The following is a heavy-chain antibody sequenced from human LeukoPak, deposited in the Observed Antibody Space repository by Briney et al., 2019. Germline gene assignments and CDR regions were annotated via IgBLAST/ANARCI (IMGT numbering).Heavy chain of an antibody. CDR2: IYYSGST. D-gene: IGHD6-19*01. CDR3: AGGILYSSGLYYFDY. V-gene: IGHV4-39*01. J-gene: IGHJ4*02. CDR1: GGSISSSSYY. Sequence: SETLSLTCTVSGGSISSSSYYWGWIRQPPGKGLEWIGSIYYSGSTYYNPSLKSRVTISVDTSKNQFSLKLSSVTAADTAVYYCAGGILYSSGLYYFDYWGQGTLVTVSS.